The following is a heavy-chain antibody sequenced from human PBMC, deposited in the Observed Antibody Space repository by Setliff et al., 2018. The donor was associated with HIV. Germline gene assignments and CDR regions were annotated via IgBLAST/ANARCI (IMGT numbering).Heavy chain of an antibody. D-gene: IGHD3-16*01. V-gene: IGHV4-38-2*02. CDR2: VYHSGKT. J-gene: IGHJ5*02. CDR3: AKHDFGEGSCFDP. Sequence: SETLSLTCTVSGQFISDGYYWGWIRQPPGKGLEWIGSVYHSGKTYYNPSLKSRVTMSADTSKNQISLMLRSMTAADTVVYYCAKHDFGEGSCFDPWGQGSLVTVSS. CDR1: GQFISDGYY.